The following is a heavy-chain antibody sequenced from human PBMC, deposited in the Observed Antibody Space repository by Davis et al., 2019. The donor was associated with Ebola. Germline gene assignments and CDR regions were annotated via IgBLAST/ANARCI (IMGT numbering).Heavy chain of an antibody. V-gene: IGHV3-11*06. CDR2: ISSSSSYT. Sequence: PGGSLRLSCAASGFTFSDYYMSWIRQAPGKGLEWVSYISSSSSYTNYADSVKGRFTISRDNSKNTLYLQMNSLRAEDTAVYYCAKGGGQYYYDSSGYHGMDVWGKGTTVTVSS. J-gene: IGHJ6*04. D-gene: IGHD3-22*01. CDR3: AKGGGQYYYDSSGYHGMDV. CDR1: GFTFSDYY.